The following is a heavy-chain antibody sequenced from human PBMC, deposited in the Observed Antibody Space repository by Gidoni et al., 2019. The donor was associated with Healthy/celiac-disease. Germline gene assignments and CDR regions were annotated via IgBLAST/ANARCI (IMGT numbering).Heavy chain of an antibody. Sequence: GLVKPSETLSLTCTVSGGSISRYYWSWIRQPPGKGLEWIGYSYYRGSTNYNPSLKSRVTISVDTSKNQFSLKLSSVTAADTAVYYCARRRYWDGRGFDPWCQG. J-gene: IGHJ5*02. CDR1: GGSISRYY. D-gene: IGHD2-8*02. V-gene: IGHV4-59*08. CDR2: SYYRGST. CDR3: ARRRYWDGRGFDP.